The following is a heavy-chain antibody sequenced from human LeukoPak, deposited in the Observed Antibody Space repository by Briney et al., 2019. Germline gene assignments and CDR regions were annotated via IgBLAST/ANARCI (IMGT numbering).Heavy chain of an antibody. CDR3: ARGIYYYYTSGHGAFDY. D-gene: IGHD3-22*01. V-gene: IGHV1-18*01. CDR1: GYTFTNYG. J-gene: IGHJ4*02. CDR2: ISPYNGNT. Sequence: ASVKVSFKTSGYTFTNYGISWVRQAPGQGLEWMGWISPYNGNTNYAQKFQGRVTLTTDTSTSTAHMELRSLRSDDTALYYCARGIYYYYTSGHGAFDYWGQGTLVTVSS.